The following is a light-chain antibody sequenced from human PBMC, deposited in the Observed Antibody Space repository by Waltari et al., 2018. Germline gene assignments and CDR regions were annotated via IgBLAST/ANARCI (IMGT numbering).Light chain of an antibody. CDR2: AAS. V-gene: IGKV1-39*01. CDR3: QQSYSTPR. CDR1: QSISSY. Sequence: DIQMTQSPSSLSASVGDRVTITCRASQSISSYLNWYQQKPGKAPKLLIYAASSLQSGVPSRFSGSGSGTDFTLTISSLQPEDFATYYCQQSYSTPRLGQGTRPEIK. J-gene: IGKJ5*01.